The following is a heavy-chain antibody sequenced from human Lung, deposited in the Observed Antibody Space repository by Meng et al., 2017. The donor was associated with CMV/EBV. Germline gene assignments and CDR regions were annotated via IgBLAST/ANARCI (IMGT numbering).Heavy chain of an antibody. V-gene: IGHV4-30-4*08. D-gene: IGHD3-3*01. CDR1: GGSISSGDYY. CDR2: IYYSGST. J-gene: IGHJ5*01. CDR3: ARAKGHYDFWSGYLNWSDS. Sequence: SETLSLXCTVSGGSISSGDYYWSWIRQPPGKGLEWIGYIYYSGSTYYNPSLKSRVTISVDTSKNQFSLMLSSVTAADTAVDYCARAKGHYDFWSGYLNWSDSXGQGXLVTVSS.